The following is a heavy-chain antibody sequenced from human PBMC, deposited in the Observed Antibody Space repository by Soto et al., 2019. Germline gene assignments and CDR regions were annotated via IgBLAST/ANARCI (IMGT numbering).Heavy chain of an antibody. J-gene: IGHJ5*02. CDR2: IEDNGSEK. V-gene: IGHV3-7*01. Sequence: GGSLRLSCAGSGFAFSGYWMSWVRQAPWKGLEWVASIEDNGSEKYYVDSVKGRFTISRDNAKNSLFLQMNSLGAEDTAVYYCARGQGWLDPWGQGTLVTVS. CDR1: GFAFSGYW. CDR3: ARGQGWLDP.